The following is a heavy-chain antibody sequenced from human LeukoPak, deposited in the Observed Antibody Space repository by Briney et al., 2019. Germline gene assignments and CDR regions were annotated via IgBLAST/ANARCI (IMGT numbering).Heavy chain of an antibody. CDR3: ARVRYGSGSYYKTFDY. CDR1: GGSFSGYY. J-gene: IGHJ4*02. Sequence: SETLSLTCAVCGGSFSGYYWSWIRQPPGEGLKWIGEINHSGSTNYNPSLKSRVTISVDTSKNQFSLKLSSVTAADTAVYYCARVRYGSGSYYKTFDYWGQGTLVTVSS. D-gene: IGHD3-10*01. CDR2: INHSGST. V-gene: IGHV4-34*01.